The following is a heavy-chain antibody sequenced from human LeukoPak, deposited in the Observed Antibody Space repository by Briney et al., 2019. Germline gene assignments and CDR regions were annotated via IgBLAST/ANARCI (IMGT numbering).Heavy chain of an antibody. CDR1: GYTFTNYD. D-gene: IGHD1-1*01. Sequence: ASVKVSCKTSGYTFTNYDINWVRQAAGRGLEWMGWVNPDSGDTGFAQKFQGRLTITTNTSARIAYMEMSGLTSEDTAVYYCTRDWTYWGPGTLVAVSS. CDR3: TRDWTY. CDR2: VNPDSGDT. J-gene: IGHJ4*02. V-gene: IGHV1-8*01.